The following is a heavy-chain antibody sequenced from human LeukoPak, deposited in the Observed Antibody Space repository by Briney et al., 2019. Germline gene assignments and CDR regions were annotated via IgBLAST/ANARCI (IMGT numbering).Heavy chain of an antibody. CDR1: GGSISRSSYY. V-gene: IGHV4-39*01. CDR2: FYYSGST. Sequence: PSETLSLTCTVSGGSISRSSYYWGWIRQPPGKGLEWIGNFYYSGSTSYNPSLKSRVTISVDTSMNQFSLKLRPVTAADTAVYFCARLDSSGWRDFWGQGTPVTVSS. D-gene: IGHD6-19*01. J-gene: IGHJ4*02. CDR3: ARLDSSGWRDF.